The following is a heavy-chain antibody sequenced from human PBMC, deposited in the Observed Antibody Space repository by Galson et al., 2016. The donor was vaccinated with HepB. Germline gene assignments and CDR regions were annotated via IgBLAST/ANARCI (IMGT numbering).Heavy chain of an antibody. D-gene: IGHD5-12*01. CDR2: ITSNGGTT. CDR1: GFTFSSYV. V-gene: IGHV3-64D*06. J-gene: IGHJ6*02. CDR3: VKLSGHDIYYYYYGMDV. Sequence: SLRLSCAASGFTFSSYVTHWVRQAPGKGLEYVSAITSNGGTTYYADSVKGRFTISRDNSKNTLYLQMSSLRAEDTAVYHCVKLSGHDIYYYYYGMDVWGQGTTVTVSS.